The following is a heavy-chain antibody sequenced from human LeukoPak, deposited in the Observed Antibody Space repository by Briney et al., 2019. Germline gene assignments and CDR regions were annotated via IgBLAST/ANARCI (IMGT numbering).Heavy chain of an antibody. D-gene: IGHD3-10*01. CDR2: IYTSGST. CDR1: GGSISSGSYY. V-gene: IGHV4-61*02. J-gene: IGHJ6*03. CDR3: ARGRPIWFGELLQNYYYYMDV. Sequence: SETLSLTCTVSGGSISSGSYYWSWIRQPAGKGLEWIGRIYTSGSTNYNPSLKSRVTISVDTSKNQFSLKLSSVTAADTAVYYCARGRPIWFGELLQNYYYYMDVWGKGTTVTVSS.